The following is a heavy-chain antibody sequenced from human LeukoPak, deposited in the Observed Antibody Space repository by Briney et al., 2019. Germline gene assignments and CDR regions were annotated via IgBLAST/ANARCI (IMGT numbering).Heavy chain of an antibody. CDR2: IWNDGSKK. CDR3: ASYNQRLSSWFFDL. CDR1: GFTFSNYG. D-gene: IGHD6-25*01. V-gene: IGHV3-33*01. Sequence: GGSLRLSCAASGFTFSNYGMHWVRQAPGKGLEWVALIWNDGSKKYYPDSVKGRFTISRDNSKNTLFLQVNSPRAEDTALYYCASYNQRLSSWFFDLWGRGTLVTVSS. J-gene: IGHJ2*01.